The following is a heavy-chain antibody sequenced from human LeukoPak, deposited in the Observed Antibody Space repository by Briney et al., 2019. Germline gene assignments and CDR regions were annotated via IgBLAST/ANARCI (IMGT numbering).Heavy chain of an antibody. Sequence: ASVKLSCEASGYTFTSYGISCAPDAPRQGLEWMGWISAYNGNTTYAQKLQRRVTMPTDTSTSTAYQGLRSLRSDDTAVYYCARNGNSGYAYYYYYGMDVWGKGTTVTVSS. CDR2: ISAYNGNT. CDR3: ARNGNSGYAYYYYYGMDV. D-gene: IGHD5-12*01. CDR1: GYTFTSYG. J-gene: IGHJ6*04. V-gene: IGHV1-18*04.